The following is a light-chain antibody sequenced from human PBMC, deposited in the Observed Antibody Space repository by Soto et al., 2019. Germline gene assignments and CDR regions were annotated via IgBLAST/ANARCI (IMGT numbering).Light chain of an antibody. Sequence: AIQMTQSPSSLSASVGDRVTITCRASQAIRDDLGWYQQKPGKAPKSLIYGASHLHSGVPSRFSGSGYDIDFTLTISSLQPEDFATYYDWQDDSYPLNLGPGTKVDIK. CDR2: GAS. CDR3: WQDDSYPLN. V-gene: IGKV1-6*01. J-gene: IGKJ3*01. CDR1: QAIRDD.